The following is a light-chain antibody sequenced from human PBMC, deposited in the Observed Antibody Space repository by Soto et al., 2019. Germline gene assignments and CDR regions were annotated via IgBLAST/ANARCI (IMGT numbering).Light chain of an antibody. Sequence: DIQMTQSPSSLSASVGDRVTITCRASQSISSYLNWYQQKPGKAPKLLIYAASSLQSGVPSRFSRSGSGIDFTLTISSLQPEDFATYYCQQSYSTPRTFGQGTKVDIK. CDR2: AAS. CDR1: QSISSY. V-gene: IGKV1-39*01. J-gene: IGKJ1*01. CDR3: QQSYSTPRT.